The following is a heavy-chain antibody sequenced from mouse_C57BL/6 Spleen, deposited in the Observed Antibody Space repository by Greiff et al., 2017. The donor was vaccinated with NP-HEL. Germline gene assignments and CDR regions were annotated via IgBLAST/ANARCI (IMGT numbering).Heavy chain of an antibody. D-gene: IGHD1-1*02. J-gene: IGHJ4*01. CDR3: ARGGNDYAMDY. CDR1: GFPLTSYG. CDR2: IWGVGST. Sequence: LQESGPGLVAPSQSLSITCTVSGFPLTSYGVDWVRQSPGRGLEWLGVIWGVGSTNYNSAIKSRLSISKDNSKRQVLLKMTSLQTDDTAIYYCARGGNDYAMDYWGQGTSVTVSS. V-gene: IGHV2-6*01.